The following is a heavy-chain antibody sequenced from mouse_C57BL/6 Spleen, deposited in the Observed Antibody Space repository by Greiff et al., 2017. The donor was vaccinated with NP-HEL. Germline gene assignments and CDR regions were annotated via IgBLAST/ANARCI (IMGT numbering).Heavy chain of an antibody. J-gene: IGHJ3*01. CDR3: ARERELGREGFAY. V-gene: IGHV5-4*01. Sequence: EVQLVESGGGLVKPGGSLKLSCAASGFTFSSYAMSWVRQPPEKRLEWVATISDGGSYPYYPDNVSGRFTISRDTAKNNLYLQMSQLKSENTAMYYCARERELGREGFAYWGQGTLVTVSA. CDR1: GFTFSSYA. CDR2: ISDGGSYP. D-gene: IGHD4-1*01.